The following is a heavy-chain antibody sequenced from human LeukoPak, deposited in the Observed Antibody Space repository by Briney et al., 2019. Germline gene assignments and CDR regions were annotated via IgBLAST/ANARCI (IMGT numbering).Heavy chain of an antibody. D-gene: IGHD6-13*01. CDR3: ARYSSSWTSFDY. CDR2: IYSGGSI. Sequence: GGSLRLSCAASGFTVSSNYMSWVRQAPGKGLEWVSVIYSGGSIYYADSVKGRFTISRDNSKNTLHLQMNSLRAEDTAVYYCARYSSSWTSFDYWGQGTLVTVSS. J-gene: IGHJ4*02. CDR1: GFTVSSNY. V-gene: IGHV3-66*01.